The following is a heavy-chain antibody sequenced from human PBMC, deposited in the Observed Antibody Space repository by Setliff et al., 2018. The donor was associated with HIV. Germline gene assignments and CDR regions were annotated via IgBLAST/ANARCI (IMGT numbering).Heavy chain of an antibody. Sequence: PSETLSLTCTVSGVSITSYYWSWLRQPPGKGLESIGYISYSGFTSYNPSLHSRVTISVDTSKNQFSLKVSSVTAADTAVYYCARLDYVWGSHRSLDHWGQGTLVTVSS. J-gene: IGHJ4*02. V-gene: IGHV4-59*01. CDR3: ARLDYVWGSHRSLDH. D-gene: IGHD3-16*02. CDR1: GVSITSYY. CDR2: ISYSGFT.